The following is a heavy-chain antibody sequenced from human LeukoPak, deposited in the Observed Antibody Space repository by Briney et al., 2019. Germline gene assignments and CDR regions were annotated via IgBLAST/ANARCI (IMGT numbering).Heavy chain of an antibody. CDR1: GFTFSSYA. CDR3: ARVPRGSYYFDY. Sequence: GGSLRLSCAASGFTFSSYAMHWVRQAPGKGLEYVSAISSNGGSTYYANSVQGRFTISRDNSKNTLYLQMGSLRVEDMAVYYCARVPRGSYYFDYWGQGSLVTVSS. D-gene: IGHD1-26*01. V-gene: IGHV3-64*01. CDR2: ISSNGGST. J-gene: IGHJ4*02.